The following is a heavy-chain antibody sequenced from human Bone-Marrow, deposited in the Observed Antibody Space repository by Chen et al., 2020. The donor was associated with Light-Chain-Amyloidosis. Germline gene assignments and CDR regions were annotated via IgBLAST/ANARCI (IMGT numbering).Heavy chain of an antibody. CDR3: ARRRDGYNFDY. CDR2: IYPDDSDA. V-gene: IGHV5-51*01. J-gene: IGHJ4*02. CDR1: VYTFPKYW. D-gene: IGHD5-12*01. Sequence: EVQLEQSGPEVKKPGESLTISCKGPVYTFPKYWIGWVRQIPGKGLAWMGVIYPDDSDAIYSPSFEGQVTISADKSITTAYLQWRSLKASDTAMYYCARRRDGYNFDYWGQGTLVTVSS.